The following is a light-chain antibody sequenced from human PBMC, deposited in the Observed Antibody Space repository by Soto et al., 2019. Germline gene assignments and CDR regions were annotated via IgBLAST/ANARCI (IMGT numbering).Light chain of an antibody. CDR3: SSSTVV. V-gene: IGLV2-14*01. J-gene: IGLJ2*01. CDR1: SSDVGGYNY. CDR2: DVS. Sequence: QSAPTQPASVSGSPGQSITISCTGTSSDVGGYNYVSWYQQHPGKAPKLMIYDVSNRPSGVSNRFSGSRSGNTASLTISGLQGEDEADYYCSSSTVVFGGGTKVTVL.